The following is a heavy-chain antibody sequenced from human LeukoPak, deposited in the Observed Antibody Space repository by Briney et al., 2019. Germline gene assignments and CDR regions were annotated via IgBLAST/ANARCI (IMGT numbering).Heavy chain of an antibody. D-gene: IGHD6-19*01. Sequence: ASVKASCKAAGYTFTGYYMFWVRQAPGQGLEWMRRINPNSGGTNYAQKFQGRVTMTRDTSISTAYMELSRLRSDDTAVYYCAKAVAGGGGFDYWGQGTLVTVSS. CDR1: GYTFTGYY. CDR2: INPNSGGT. V-gene: IGHV1-2*06. J-gene: IGHJ4*02. CDR3: AKAVAGGGGFDY.